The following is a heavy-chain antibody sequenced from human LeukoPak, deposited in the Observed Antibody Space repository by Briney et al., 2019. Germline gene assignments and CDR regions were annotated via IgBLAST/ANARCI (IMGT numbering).Heavy chain of an antibody. CDR3: ARQARSGYYFYYYMDV. V-gene: IGHV3-74*01. CDR1: GFTFSDYW. CDR2: INTDGSNT. D-gene: IGHD3-3*01. Sequence: TGGSLRLSCAASGFTFSDYWMHWVRQAPGKGLVWVSRINTDGSNTNYADSVKGRFTISRDNAKNTLYLQMNSLRAEDTAVYYCARQARSGYYFYYYMDVWGKGTTVTVSS. J-gene: IGHJ6*03.